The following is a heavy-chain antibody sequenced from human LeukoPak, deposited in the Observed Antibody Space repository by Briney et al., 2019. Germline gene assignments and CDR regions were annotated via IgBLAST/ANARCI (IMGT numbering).Heavy chain of an antibody. CDR2: INPNSGGT. V-gene: IGHV1-2*02. J-gene: IGHJ4*02. CDR3: ASLFGGNTPPDY. CDR1: GYTFSGYY. D-gene: IGHD3-10*01. Sequence: ASVKVSCKASGYTFSGYYMHWVRQAPGQGLEWMGWINPNSGGTNYAQKFQGRVTMTRDTSISTAYMELSRLRSDDTAVYYCASLFGGNTPPDYWGQGTLVTVSS.